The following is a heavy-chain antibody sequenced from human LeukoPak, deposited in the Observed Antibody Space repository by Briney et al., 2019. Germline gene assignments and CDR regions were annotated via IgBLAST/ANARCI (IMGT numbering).Heavy chain of an antibody. D-gene: IGHD3-22*01. Sequence: GGSLRLSCAASGFTFSSYEMNWVRQAPGKGLEWVSYISSSGSTIYYADSVKGRFTISRDNAKNSLYLQMNSPRAEDTAVYYCARDYYDSSGYCPFDLWGRGTLVTVSS. V-gene: IGHV3-48*03. J-gene: IGHJ2*01. CDR2: ISSSGSTI. CDR1: GFTFSSYE. CDR3: ARDYYDSSGYCPFDL.